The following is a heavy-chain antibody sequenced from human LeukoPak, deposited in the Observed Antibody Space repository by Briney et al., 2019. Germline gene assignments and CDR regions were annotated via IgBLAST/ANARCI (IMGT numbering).Heavy chain of an antibody. D-gene: IGHD5-24*01. J-gene: IGHJ3*02. V-gene: IGHV4-34*01. CDR3: ARHRAEMATITDDAFDI. CDR2: INHSGST. CDR1: GGSFSGYY. Sequence: SETLSLTCAVYGGSFSGYYWSWIRQPPGKGLEWIGEINHSGSTNYNPSHKSRVTISVDTSKNQFSLRLSSVTAADTAVFYCARHRAEMATITDDAFDIWGQGTMVTVSS.